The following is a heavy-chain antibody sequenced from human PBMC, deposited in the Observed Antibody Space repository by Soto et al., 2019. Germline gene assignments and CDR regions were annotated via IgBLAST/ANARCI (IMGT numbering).Heavy chain of an antibody. V-gene: IGHV4-31*03. D-gene: IGHD2-15*01. CDR1: GGSISSGGYY. J-gene: IGHJ5*02. CDR3: AREVVAAYYPTGFDP. CDR2: IYYSGST. Sequence: SETLSLTCTVSGGSISSGGYYWSWIRQHPGKGLEWIGYIYYSGSTYYNPSLKSRVTISVDTSKNQFSLKLNSVTPEDTAVYYCAREVVAAYYPTGFDPWGQGTLVTVSS.